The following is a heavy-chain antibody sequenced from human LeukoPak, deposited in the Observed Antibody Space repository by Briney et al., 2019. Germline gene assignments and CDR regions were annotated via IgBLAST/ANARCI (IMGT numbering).Heavy chain of an antibody. J-gene: IGHJ4*02. CDR2: IKSKTDGGTT. D-gene: IGHD3-10*01. CDR1: GFTFSNAW. V-gene: IGHV3-15*01. Sequence: GGSLRLSCAASGFTFSNAWMSWVRQAPGKGLEWVGRIKSKTDGGTTEYAASVKGRFTISRDDSKSIAYLQMSSLKTEDTALYYCTRDLVGGSGSYYRTPHWGQGTLVTVSS. CDR3: TRDLVGGSGSYYRTPH.